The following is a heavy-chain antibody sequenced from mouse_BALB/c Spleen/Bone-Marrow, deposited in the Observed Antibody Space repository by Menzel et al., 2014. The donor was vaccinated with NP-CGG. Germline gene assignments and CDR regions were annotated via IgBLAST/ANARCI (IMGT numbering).Heavy chain of an antibody. D-gene: IGHD1-1*01. CDR3: AAYSYGSSYGFAY. V-gene: IGHV14-3*02. CDR1: GFNIKDTY. CDR2: IDSANGNT. Sequence: VQLQQPGAELVKPGASVKLSCTASGFNIKDTYMHWVKQRPEQGLEWIGRIDSANGNTKYDPKFQGKATITADTSSNTAYLQLSSLTSEDTAVYYCAAYSYGSSYGFAYWGQGTLVTVSA. J-gene: IGHJ3*01.